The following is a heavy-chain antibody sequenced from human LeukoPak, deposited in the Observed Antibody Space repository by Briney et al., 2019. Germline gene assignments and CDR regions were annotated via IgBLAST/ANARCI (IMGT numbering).Heavy chain of an antibody. D-gene: IGHD3-3*01. CDR1: GGSTYEYH. Sequence: SETLSLTCTVSGGSTYEYHWVWIRQSPGKGLEWIGDIYASGHTDRNLSLRSRLTMSIDPAQRHFSLTVKDVTAADTAVYYCARGGRFVELNYFDPWGQGILVIVSS. CDR2: IYASGHT. J-gene: IGHJ5*02. CDR3: ARGGRFVELNYFDP. V-gene: IGHV4-59*01.